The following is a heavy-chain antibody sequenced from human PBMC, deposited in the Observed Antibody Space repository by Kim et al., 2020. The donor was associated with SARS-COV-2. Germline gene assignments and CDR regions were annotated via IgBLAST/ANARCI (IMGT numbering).Heavy chain of an antibody. D-gene: IGHD6-13*01. CDR2: IYHSGST. CDR1: GVSISSTNYY. V-gene: IGHV4-39*01. CDR3: ARNRLGSSWYYFDY. J-gene: IGHJ4*01. Sequence: SETLSLTCTVSGVSISSTNYYWGWIRQSPGNGLEWLGTIYHSGSTNYNPSLKSRVTLSVDTSKNQFSLQLTSVTAADTAVYYCARNRLGSSWYYFDYWG.